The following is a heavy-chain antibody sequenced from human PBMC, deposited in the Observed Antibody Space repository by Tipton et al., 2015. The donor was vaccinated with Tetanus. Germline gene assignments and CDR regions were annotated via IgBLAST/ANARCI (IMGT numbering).Heavy chain of an antibody. V-gene: IGHV3-9*01. CDR2: ISWSSGDI. Sequence: SLRLSCAASGFTFEDNAMHWVRQVPGKGPERAAGLEWVAGISWSSGDIAYADSVKGRFTISRDNAKNALYLQMNNLKTEDTALYYCVKGRDSQILYAFDIWGQGTKVTVSS. J-gene: IGHJ3*02. CDR3: VKGRDSQILYAFDI. CDR1: GFTFEDNA. D-gene: IGHD2-8*01.